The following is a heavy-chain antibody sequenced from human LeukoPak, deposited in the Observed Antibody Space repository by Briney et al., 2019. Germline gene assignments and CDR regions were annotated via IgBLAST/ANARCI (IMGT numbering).Heavy chain of an antibody. D-gene: IGHD3-10*01. Sequence: GGSLRLSCVASGFTFSSYGMHWVRQAPGKGLEWVAVISYDGSNKYYADSVKGRFTISRDNSKNTLYLQMNSLRAEDTAVYYCAKDSGDWGQGTLVTVSS. V-gene: IGHV3-30*18. CDR2: ISYDGSNK. CDR3: AKDSGD. J-gene: IGHJ4*02. CDR1: GFTFSSYG.